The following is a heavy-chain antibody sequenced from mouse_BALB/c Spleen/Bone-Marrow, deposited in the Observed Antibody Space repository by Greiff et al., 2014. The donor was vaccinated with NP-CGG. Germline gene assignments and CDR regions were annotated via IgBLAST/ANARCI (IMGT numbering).Heavy chain of an antibody. D-gene: IGHD2-4*01. CDR1: GYTFTDNW. Sequence: QVQLQQSGAELGMPGASVKVSCKASGYTFTDNWIYWVKQRPGQGLEWIGAIDTSDSYTNYNQKFMGKASLTVDASSSTAYMQVSSLTSDDSAVYYCARGGYDFSLDYWGQGTSVTVSS. J-gene: IGHJ4*01. V-gene: IGHV1-69*01. CDR3: ARGGYDFSLDY. CDR2: IDTSDSYT.